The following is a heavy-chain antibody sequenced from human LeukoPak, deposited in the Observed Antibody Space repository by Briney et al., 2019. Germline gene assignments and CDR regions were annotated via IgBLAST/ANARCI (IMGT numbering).Heavy chain of an antibody. J-gene: IGHJ4*02. CDR2: ISGSGGST. CDR1: GFTFSSYA. CDR3: AKDSGSGWNGGIFDY. D-gene: IGHD6-19*01. Sequence: GGSLRLSCAASGFTFSSYAMSWVRQAPGKGLEWVSAISGSGGSTYYADSVKGRFTISRDNSKNTLYLQMNSLRAEDTAVYYCAKDSGSGWNGGIFDYWGQGTLVTVSS. V-gene: IGHV3-23*01.